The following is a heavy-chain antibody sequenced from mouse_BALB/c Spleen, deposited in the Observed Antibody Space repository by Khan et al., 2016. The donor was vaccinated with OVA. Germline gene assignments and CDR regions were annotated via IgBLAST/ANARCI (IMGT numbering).Heavy chain of an antibody. Sequence: QVQLKQSGAELARPGASVKMSCKASGYTFTSYTMHWVKQRPGQGLEWIGYINPSSDYTNYNQKFKGKATLTADKSSSTAYMQLSSLTSEDSAVYYCAREGAYYRSDGWFAYWGQGTLVTVSA. J-gene: IGHJ3*01. CDR3: AREGAYYRSDGWFAY. D-gene: IGHD2-14*01. V-gene: IGHV1-4*01. CDR2: INPSSDYT. CDR1: GYTFTSYT.